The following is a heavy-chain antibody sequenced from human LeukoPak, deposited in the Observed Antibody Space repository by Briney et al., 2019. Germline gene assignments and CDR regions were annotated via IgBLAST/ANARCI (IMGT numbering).Heavy chain of an antibody. D-gene: IGHD6-19*01. J-gene: IGHJ4*02. CDR2: IKQDGSEK. V-gene: IGHV3-7*01. Sequence: GGSLRLSCAASGFTFSSYWMSWVRQAPGKGLEWVANIKQDGSEKYYVDSVKGRFTISRGNAKNSLYLQMNSLRAEDTAVYYCARALDPDSSGWYGFDYWGQGTLVTVSS. CDR1: GFTFSSYW. CDR3: ARALDPDSSGWYGFDY.